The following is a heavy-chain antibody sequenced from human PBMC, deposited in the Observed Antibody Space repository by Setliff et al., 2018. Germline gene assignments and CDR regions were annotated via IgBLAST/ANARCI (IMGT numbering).Heavy chain of an antibody. CDR3: AGENGYCSGGACYFMSDY. D-gene: IGHD2-15*01. Sequence: TETLSLTCTVSGGSVGNSHYYWSWIRQPPGKGLEWIGYIHFSGTTNYNPSLKSRVTLSLDTSKNQFSLELSSVTAADTAMYYCAGENGYCSGGACYFMSDYWGQGTLVTVSS. J-gene: IGHJ4*02. CDR2: IHFSGTT. V-gene: IGHV4-61*01. CDR1: GGSVGNSHYY.